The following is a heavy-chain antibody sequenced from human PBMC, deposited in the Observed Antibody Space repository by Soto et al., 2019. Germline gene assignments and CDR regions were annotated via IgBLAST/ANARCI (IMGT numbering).Heavy chain of an antibody. V-gene: IGHV1-18*01. D-gene: IGHD3-22*01. CDR1: GYTFTSYG. CDR2: ISAYNGNT. CDR3: ARVGYYDSSGYYRNWFDP. Sequence: QVQLVQSGAEVKKPGASVKVSCKASGYTFTSYGISWVRQAPGQGLEWMGWISAYNGNTNYAQKLQGRVTMTTDTCTSTTYMELRSLRCDDTDVYYCARVGYYDSSGYYRNWFDPWGQGTLVTVSS. J-gene: IGHJ5*02.